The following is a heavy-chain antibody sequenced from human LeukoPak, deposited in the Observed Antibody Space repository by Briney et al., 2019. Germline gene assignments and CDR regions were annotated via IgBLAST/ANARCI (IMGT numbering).Heavy chain of an antibody. CDR3: ARDSLYCSGGSCYPSFDY. V-gene: IGHV3-7*01. D-gene: IGHD2-15*01. CDR2: IKPDGSEK. J-gene: IGHJ4*02. CDR1: GFTFSNYW. Sequence: GGSLRLSCAASGFTFSNYWMSWVRQAPGKGLEWVANIKPDGSEKYYVDSLKGRFTISRDDAKNSLYLQINSLRAEDTAVYYCARDSLYCSGGSCYPSFDYWGQGTLVTVSS.